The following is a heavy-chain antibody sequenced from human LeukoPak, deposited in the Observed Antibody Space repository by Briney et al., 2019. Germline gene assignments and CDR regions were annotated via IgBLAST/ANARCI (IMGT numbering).Heavy chain of an antibody. J-gene: IGHJ5*02. D-gene: IGHD1-26*01. CDR2: IYYSGST. Sequence: PSETLSLTCTVSGDSISADNHYWGWIRQPPGKGLEWIGNIYYSGSTHYNPSLKSRVVISIDTSNNLFSLTLSSVTAADTAIYYCARRFAYRSRWFDPWGQGALVTVSS. CDR1: GDSISADNHY. CDR3: ARRFAYRSRWFDP. V-gene: IGHV4-39*02.